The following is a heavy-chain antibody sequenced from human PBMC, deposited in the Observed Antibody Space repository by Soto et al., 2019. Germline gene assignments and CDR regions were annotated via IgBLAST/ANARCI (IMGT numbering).Heavy chain of an antibody. J-gene: IGHJ6*02. CDR3: ARGLEDYYYGMDV. CDR1: GFTFSSYA. V-gene: IGHV3-30-3*01. CDR2: ISYDGSNK. Sequence: GGSLRLSCAASGFTFSSYAMHWVRQAPGKGLEWVAVISYDGSNKYYADSVKGRFTISRDNSKNTLYLQMNSLRAEDTAVYYCARGLEDYYYGMDVWGQGTTVNVSS.